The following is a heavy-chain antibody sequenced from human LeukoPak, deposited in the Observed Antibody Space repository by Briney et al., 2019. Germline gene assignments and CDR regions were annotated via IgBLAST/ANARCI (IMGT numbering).Heavy chain of an antibody. CDR3: ARHPGRWDDYVWGSYRPTRDQAFDI. CDR2: MNPNSGNT. J-gene: IGHJ3*02. V-gene: IGHV1-8*01. CDR1: GYTFTSYD. Sequence: ASVKVSCKASGYTFTSYDINWVRQATGQGLEWMGWMNPNSGNTGYAQKFQGRVTMTRNTSISTAYMELSSLRSEDTAVYYCARHPGRWDDYVWGSYRPTRDQAFDIWGQGTMVTVSS. D-gene: IGHD3-16*02.